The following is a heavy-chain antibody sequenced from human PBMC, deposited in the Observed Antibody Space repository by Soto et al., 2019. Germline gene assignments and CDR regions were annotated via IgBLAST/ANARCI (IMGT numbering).Heavy chain of an antibody. CDR3: AREIGQLQARPYYFDY. Sequence: ASVKVSCKASGYTFTSYGISWVRQAPGQGLEWMGWISAYNGNTNYAQKLQGRVTMTTDTSTSTAYMELRSLRSDDTAVYYCAREIGQLQARPYYFDYWGQGTLVTVSS. CDR1: GYTFTSYG. CDR2: ISAYNGNT. J-gene: IGHJ4*02. D-gene: IGHD6-6*01. V-gene: IGHV1-18*01.